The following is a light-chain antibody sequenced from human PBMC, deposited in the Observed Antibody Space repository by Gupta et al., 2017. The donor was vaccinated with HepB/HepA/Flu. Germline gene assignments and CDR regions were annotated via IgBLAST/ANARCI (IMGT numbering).Light chain of an antibody. V-gene: IGLV1-47*01. J-gene: IGLJ2*01. CDR1: SSNIGVNY. CDR3: AAWDDSLRGVV. Sequence: QSVLTQPPSVSGTPGQRVSMSCFGSSSNIGVNYVFWFKQVPGMAPRLLLYRNLERPSGVPDRVSGSKFGTSASLAISGLRSDDEADYYCAAWDDSLRGVVFGGGTKLTVL. CDR2: RNL.